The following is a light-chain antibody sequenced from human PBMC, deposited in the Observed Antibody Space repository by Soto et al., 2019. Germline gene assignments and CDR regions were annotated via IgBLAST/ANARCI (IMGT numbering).Light chain of an antibody. CDR1: SSDVGGYNY. Sequence: ALTQPPSASGSPGQSVTISCTGTSSDVGGYNYVSWYQQHPGKAPKVIIYEVSKRPSGVPDRFSGSKSGSTASLTVSGLQAEDEADYYCSSYAVTNILVFGTGTKVTVL. V-gene: IGLV2-8*01. J-gene: IGLJ1*01. CDR3: SSYAVTNILV. CDR2: EVS.